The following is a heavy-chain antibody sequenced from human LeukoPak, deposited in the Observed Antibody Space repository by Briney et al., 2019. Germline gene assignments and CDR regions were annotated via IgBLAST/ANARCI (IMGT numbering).Heavy chain of an antibody. CDR2: MNPNSGNT. V-gene: IGHV1-8*02. CDR1: GGTFISYA. D-gene: IGHD6-13*01. Sequence: GASVKVSCKASGGTFISYAINWVRQATGQGLEWMGWMNPNSGNTGYAQKFQGRVTMTRNTSISTAYMELSSLRSEDTAVYYCARIAAARRGYYYYGMDVWGQGTTVTVSS. J-gene: IGHJ6*02. CDR3: ARIAAARRGYYYYGMDV.